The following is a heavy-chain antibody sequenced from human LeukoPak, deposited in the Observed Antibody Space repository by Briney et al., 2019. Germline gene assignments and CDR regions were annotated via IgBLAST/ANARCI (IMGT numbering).Heavy chain of an antibody. CDR3: ARDGCSGWCSGYDY. V-gene: IGHV1-2*02. CDR2: INPNSGGT. D-gene: IGHD6-19*01. Sequence: ASVKVSCKASGYTFTGYYMHWVRQAPGQGLEWMGWINPNSGGTNYAQKFQGRVTMTRNTSISTAYMELSRLRSDDTAVYYCARDGCSGWCSGYDYWGQGTLVTVSS. CDR1: GYTFTGYY. J-gene: IGHJ4*02.